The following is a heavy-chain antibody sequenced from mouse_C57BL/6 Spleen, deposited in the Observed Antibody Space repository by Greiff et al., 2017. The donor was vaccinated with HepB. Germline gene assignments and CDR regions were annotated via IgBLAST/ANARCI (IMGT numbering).Heavy chain of an antibody. J-gene: IGHJ3*01. V-gene: IGHV5-17*01. D-gene: IGHD2-3*01. CDR1: GFTFSDYG. Sequence: DVHLVESGGGLVKPGGSLKLSCAASGFTFSDYGMHWVRQAPEKGLEWVAYISSGSSTIYYADTVKGRFTISRDNAKNTLFLQMTSLRSEDTAMYYCARGDDGYLAWFAYWGQGTLVTVSA. CDR3: ARGDDGYLAWFAY. CDR2: ISSGSSTI.